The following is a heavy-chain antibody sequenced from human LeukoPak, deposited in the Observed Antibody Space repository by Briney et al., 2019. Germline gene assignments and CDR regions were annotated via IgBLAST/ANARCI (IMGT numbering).Heavy chain of an antibody. CDR2: IRYDGSNK. Sequence: PGGSLRLSCAASGFTFSSYGMHWVRQAPGKGLEWVAFIRYDGSNKYYADSVKGRFTISRDNAKNSLCLQMNSLRAEDTAVYYCARVGRSYYTAEYFQHWGQGTLVTVSS. V-gene: IGHV3-30*02. CDR3: ARVGRSYYTAEYFQH. J-gene: IGHJ1*01. CDR1: GFTFSSYG. D-gene: IGHD1-26*01.